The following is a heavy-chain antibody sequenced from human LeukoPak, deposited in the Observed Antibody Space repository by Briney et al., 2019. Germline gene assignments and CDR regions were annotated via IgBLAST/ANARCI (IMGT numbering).Heavy chain of an antibody. D-gene: IGHD6-13*01. CDR1: GFTFNSYW. CDR3: ARDRIAAVGLDY. Sequence: GGSLRLSCADSGFTFNSYWMHWVRHAPGKGLAWVSHITTVGSGTSYADSVKGRFTISRDNSKNTLYLQMNSLRAEDTAVYYCARDRIAAVGLDYWGQGTLVTVSS. CDR2: ITTVGSGT. J-gene: IGHJ4*02. V-gene: IGHV3-74*01.